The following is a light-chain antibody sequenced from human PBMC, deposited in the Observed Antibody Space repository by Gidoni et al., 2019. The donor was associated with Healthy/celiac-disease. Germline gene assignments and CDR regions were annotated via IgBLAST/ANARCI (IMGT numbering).Light chain of an antibody. Sequence: EIVTTQSPATLSVSPGERATLSCRASQSVSSTLAWYQQKPGQAPRLLIYGASTRATGIPARFSGSWSWTEFTLTISSLPSEDFAVYYCQQYNNWPPITFXXXTRLEIQ. CDR3: QQYNNWPPIT. CDR2: GAS. CDR1: QSVSST. V-gene: IGKV3-15*01. J-gene: IGKJ5*01.